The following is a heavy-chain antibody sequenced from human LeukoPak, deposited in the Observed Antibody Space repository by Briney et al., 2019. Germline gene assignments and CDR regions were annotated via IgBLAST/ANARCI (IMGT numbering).Heavy chain of an antibody. CDR2: INWNGGST. V-gene: IGHV3-20*04. Sequence: GGSLRLSCAASGFTFDDYGMSWVRQAPGKGLEWVSGINWNGGSTGYADSVKGRFTISRDNAKNSLYLQMNSLRAEDTAVYYCASYYDFWSGYYNPQYYFDNWGQGTLVTVSS. J-gene: IGHJ4*02. CDR3: ASYYDFWSGYYNPQYYFDN. D-gene: IGHD3-3*01. CDR1: GFTFDDYG.